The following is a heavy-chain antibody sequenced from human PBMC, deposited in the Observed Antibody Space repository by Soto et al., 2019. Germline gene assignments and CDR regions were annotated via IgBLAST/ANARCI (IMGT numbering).Heavy chain of an antibody. CDR1: GYSISSGYY. CDR2: IYLSGST. CDR3: AMVSPSGDIGA. Sequence: PSETLSLTCTVSGYSISSGYYWGWIRQPPGKRLEWIANIYLSGSTYYSPSLKSRVTISLDTSKNQFSLTVRSVTASDTATYYCAMVSPSGDIGAWGQGTTVTVSA. J-gene: IGHJ6*01. D-gene: IGHD2-15*01. V-gene: IGHV4-38-2*02.